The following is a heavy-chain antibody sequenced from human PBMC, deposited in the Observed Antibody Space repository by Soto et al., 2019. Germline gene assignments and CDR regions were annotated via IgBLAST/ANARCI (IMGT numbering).Heavy chain of an antibody. J-gene: IGHJ4*02. CDR3: ARRKERSGPHYFDS. V-gene: IGHV1-8*01. Sequence: ASVKVSCKASGFTFTTYDIHWVRQATGQGLEWMGWMNPITGNAGYAQKFQGRVTMTRNTSITTAYMELSSLRSEDTAVYYCARRKERSGPHYFDSWGQGSLVTVSS. CDR2: MNPITGNA. D-gene: IGHD6-25*01. CDR1: GFTFTTYD.